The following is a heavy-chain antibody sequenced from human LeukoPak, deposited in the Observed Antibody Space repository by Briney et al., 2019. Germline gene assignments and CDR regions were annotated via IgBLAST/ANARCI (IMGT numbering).Heavy chain of an antibody. CDR2: ISNNGGST. Sequence: GGSLRLSCAASGFTFSSYAMSWVRQAPGKGLEWVSVISNNGGSTYYADSVKGRFTISRDNSKNTLYLQMNSVRAEDTAVYYCAKVSSGLTTEAYWGQGTLATVSS. CDR1: GFTFSSYA. V-gene: IGHV3-23*01. CDR3: AKVSSGLTTEAY. D-gene: IGHD4-11*01. J-gene: IGHJ4*02.